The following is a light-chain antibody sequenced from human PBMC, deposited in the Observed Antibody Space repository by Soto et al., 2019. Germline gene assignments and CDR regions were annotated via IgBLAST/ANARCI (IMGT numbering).Light chain of an antibody. CDR3: QHYHSGYRIA. Sequence: EIVLTHSADTLSLSPGERATLSCRASQSSTGHLAWYQQKTGQPPRLLISGASTRATGVPDRFIGSGSETDFTLTTNSLEHADVALYYCQHYHSGYRIAFGQGTRLDIK. J-gene: IGKJ5*01. CDR2: GAS. CDR1: QSSTGH. V-gene: IGKV3-20*01.